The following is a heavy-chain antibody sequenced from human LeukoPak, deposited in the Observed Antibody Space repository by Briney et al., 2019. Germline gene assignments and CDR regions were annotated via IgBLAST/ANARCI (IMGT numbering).Heavy chain of an antibody. D-gene: IGHD6-13*01. CDR1: GFTFSSYE. Sequence: GGSLRLSCAASGFTFSSYEMNWVRQAPGKGLEWISYISSGSGAIYYADSVKGRFTISRDNAKKSLFLQMNSLRDEDTAVYFCARGWGYSSSWALDYWGQGTLVTVSS. V-gene: IGHV3-48*02. CDR2: ISSGSGAI. CDR3: ARGWGYSSSWALDY. J-gene: IGHJ4*02.